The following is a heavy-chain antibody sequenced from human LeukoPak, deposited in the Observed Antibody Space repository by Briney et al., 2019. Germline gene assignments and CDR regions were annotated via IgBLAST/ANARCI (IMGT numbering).Heavy chain of an antibody. CDR3: AKTKGYYDY. J-gene: IGHJ4*02. V-gene: IGHV4-4*07. CDR1: GGSIRSYY. Sequence: SETLSLTCTVSGGSIRSYYWSWIRQPAGKGPEWIGRIYNDGSTNYNPSLKSRVTMSVDTSKNQFSLKLSSVTAADTAVYYCAKTKGYYDYWGQGTLVTVSS. CDR2: IYNDGST. D-gene: IGHD1/OR15-1a*01.